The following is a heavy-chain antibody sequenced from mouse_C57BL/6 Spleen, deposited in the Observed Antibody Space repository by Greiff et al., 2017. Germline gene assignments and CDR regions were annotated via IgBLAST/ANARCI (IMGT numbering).Heavy chain of an antibody. CDR3: TRGITTVVDDYFDY. D-gene: IGHD1-1*01. Sequence: EVMLVESGEGLVKPGGSLKLSCAASGFTFSSYAMSWVRQTPEKRLEWVAYISSGGDYIYYADTVKGRFTISRDNARNTLYLQMSSLKSEDTAMYYCTRGITTVVDDYFDYWGQGTTLTVSS. CDR2: ISSGGDYI. CDR1: GFTFSSYA. J-gene: IGHJ2*01. V-gene: IGHV5-9-1*02.